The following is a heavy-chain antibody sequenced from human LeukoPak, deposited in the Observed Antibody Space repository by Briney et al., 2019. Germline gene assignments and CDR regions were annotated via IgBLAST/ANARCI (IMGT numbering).Heavy chain of an antibody. D-gene: IGHD1-26*01. Sequence: PGGSLRLSCAASGFTFSIYGMSWVRQAPGKGLEWVSATSDAGGSTYYADSVKGRFTISRDNSKNTLDLQMNSLRAEDTAVYYCANGWAYPHHWGQGTLVTVSS. CDR2: TSDAGGST. J-gene: IGHJ5*02. CDR3: ANGWAYPHH. CDR1: GFTFSIYG. V-gene: IGHV3-23*01.